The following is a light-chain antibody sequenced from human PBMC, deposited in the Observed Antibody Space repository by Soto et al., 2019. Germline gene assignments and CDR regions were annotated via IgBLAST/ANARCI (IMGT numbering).Light chain of an antibody. V-gene: IGLV2-11*01. Sequence: QSALTQPRSVSGSPGQSVTISCTGTNSDVGGYNYVSWYQQHPDKAPKLVIYDVSKRPSGVPDRFSGSKSGNTASLTISGLQAEAEADSSCCSYAGNSPWVFGGGTKLTVL. J-gene: IGLJ3*02. CDR2: DVS. CDR3: CSYAGNSPWV. CDR1: NSDVGGYNY.